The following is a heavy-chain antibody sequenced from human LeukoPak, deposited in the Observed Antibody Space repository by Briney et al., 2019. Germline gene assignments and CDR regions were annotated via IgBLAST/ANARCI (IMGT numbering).Heavy chain of an antibody. CDR1: GYTFTSYY. Sequence: ASVKVSCKASGYTFTSYYMYWVRQAPGQGLEWMGIINSSGGNTSYAQNFQGGVTMTRDTSARLVYMELRSLRSEDTAVYYCARENTYGYSNGMDVWGQGTTFTVSS. CDR3: ARENTYGYSNGMDV. V-gene: IGHV1-46*01. CDR2: INSSGGNT. J-gene: IGHJ6*02. D-gene: IGHD3-22*01.